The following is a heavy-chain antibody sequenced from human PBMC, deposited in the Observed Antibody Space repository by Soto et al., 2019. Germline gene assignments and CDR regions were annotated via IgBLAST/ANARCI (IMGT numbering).Heavy chain of an antibody. Sequence: EVQLLESGGDLVQPGGSLRLSCVGSGFTFSRYVMSWVRQAPGKGLEWVSVISGSGGVSYYTDSVKGRFTISRDNSKNTLYLEMKSLGAADTAVYYSARPDGDYSYNHMDVWGKGTTVTVSS. J-gene: IGHJ6*03. V-gene: IGHV3-23*01. CDR2: ISGSGGVS. CDR1: GFTFSRYV. D-gene: IGHD3-10*01. CDR3: ARPDGDYSYNHMDV.